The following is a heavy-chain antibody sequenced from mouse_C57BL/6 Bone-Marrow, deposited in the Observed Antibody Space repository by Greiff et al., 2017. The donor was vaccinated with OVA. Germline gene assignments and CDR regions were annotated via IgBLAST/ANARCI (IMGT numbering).Heavy chain of an antibody. CDR2: IRSKSNNYAT. Sequence: EVQGVESGGGLVQPKGSLKLSCAASGFSFNTYAMNWVRQAPGKGLEWVARIRSKSNNYATYYADSVKDRFTISRDDSESMLYLQMNNLKTEDTAMYYCVRHPDDGSSLYYFDYWGQGTTLTVSS. J-gene: IGHJ2*01. D-gene: IGHD1-1*01. CDR3: VRHPDDGSSLYYFDY. CDR1: GFSFNTYA. V-gene: IGHV10-1*01.